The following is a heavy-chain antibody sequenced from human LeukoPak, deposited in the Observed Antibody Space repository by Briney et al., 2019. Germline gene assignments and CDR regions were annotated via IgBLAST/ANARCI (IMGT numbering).Heavy chain of an antibody. V-gene: IGHV1-69*13. CDR1: GGTFSSYA. CDR3: ARERIGGLGGFDP. CDR2: IIPIFGTA. D-gene: IGHD3/OR15-3a*01. Sequence: SVKVSCKASGGTFSSYAISWARQAPGQGLEWMGGIIPIFGTANYAQKFQGRVTITADESTSTAYMELSSLRSEDTAVYYCARERIGGLGGFDPWGQGTLVTVSS. J-gene: IGHJ5*02.